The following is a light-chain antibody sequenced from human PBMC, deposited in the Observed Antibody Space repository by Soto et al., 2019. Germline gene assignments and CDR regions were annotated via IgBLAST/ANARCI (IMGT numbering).Light chain of an antibody. CDR1: SSDVGGYNY. CDR2: EVS. Sequence: QSALTQPASVSGSPGQSITISCTGTSSDVGGYNYVSWYQQHPGKAPKLMIYEVSNRPSGVSNRFSGSKSGNTASLTISGLQAEDEAEYYCSSYTSSSTLGFGTGTKVTVL. V-gene: IGLV2-14*01. J-gene: IGLJ1*01. CDR3: SSYTSSSTLG.